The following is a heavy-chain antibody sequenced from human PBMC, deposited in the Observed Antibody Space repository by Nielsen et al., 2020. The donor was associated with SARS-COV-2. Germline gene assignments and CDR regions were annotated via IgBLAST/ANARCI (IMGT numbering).Heavy chain of an antibody. D-gene: IGHD2-2*01. CDR2: INVGNGNT. Sequence: ASVKVSCTASGYSFTSYAMHWVWQAPGQRLEWMGWINVGNGNTKYSQKFRGRVTITRDTSASTAYMELSGLSSEDTAVYYCARSRGCSATSCFFDYWGQGALVTVSS. J-gene: IGHJ4*02. CDR3: ARSRGCSATSCFFDY. V-gene: IGHV1-3*01. CDR1: GYSFTSYA.